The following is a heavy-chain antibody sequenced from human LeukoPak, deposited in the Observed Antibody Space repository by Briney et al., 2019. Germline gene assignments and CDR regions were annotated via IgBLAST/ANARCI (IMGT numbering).Heavy chain of an antibody. J-gene: IGHJ4*02. CDR3: ARGEQLVPFDY. Sequence: PSETLSLTCTVSGYSISSGYYWGWIRQPPGKGLEWIGSIYHSGSTYYNPSLKSRVTISVDTSKNQFSLRLSSVTAADTAVYYCARGEQLVPFDYWGQGTLVTVSS. CDR2: IYHSGST. D-gene: IGHD6-6*01. CDR1: GYSISSGYY. V-gene: IGHV4-38-2*02.